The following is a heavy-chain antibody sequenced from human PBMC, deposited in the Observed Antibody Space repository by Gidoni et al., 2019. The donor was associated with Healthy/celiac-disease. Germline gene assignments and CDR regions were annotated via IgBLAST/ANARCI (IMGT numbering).Heavy chain of an antibody. CDR2: IFYSGST. V-gene: IGHV4-31*03. D-gene: IGHD6-13*01. J-gene: IGHJ4*02. CDR3: AREVAAAGIGENY. Sequence: QVQLQESGPGLVKPSQTLSLTCTVSGGPISSGGYYWSWIRQHPGKGLEWIGYIFYSGSTYYNPSLKSRVTISVDTSKNQFSLKLSSVTAADTAVYYCAREVAAAGIGENYWGQGTLVTVSS. CDR1: GGPISSGGYY.